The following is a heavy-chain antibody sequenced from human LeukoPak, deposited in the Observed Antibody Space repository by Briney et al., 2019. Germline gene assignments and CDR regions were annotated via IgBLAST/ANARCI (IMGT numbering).Heavy chain of an antibody. V-gene: IGHV3-53*01. CDR2: IYSGGST. J-gene: IGHJ4*02. CDR3: ARMTTVVRIDY. CDR1: GFTVSSNC. Sequence: GGSLRLSCAASGFTVSSNCMSWVRQAPGKGLEWVSVIYSGGSTYYADSVKGRFTISRDNSKNTLYLQMNSLRAEDTAVYYCARMTTVVRIDYWGQGTLVTVSS. D-gene: IGHD4-23*01.